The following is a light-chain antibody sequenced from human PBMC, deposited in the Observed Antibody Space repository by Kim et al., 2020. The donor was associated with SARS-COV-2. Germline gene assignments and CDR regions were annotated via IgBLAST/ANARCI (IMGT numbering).Light chain of an antibody. J-gene: IGKJ2*03. CDR2: WAW. CDR3: QQYYSTPPS. CDR1: QTVLYNSTNKNY. Sequence: RATLNCKSSQTVLYNSTNKNYLAWYQQKPGQAPKLLIYWAWIRESGVSERFSGSGSETDFTLTISSLQAEDVAVYYCQQYYSTPPSFGQGTKLEI. V-gene: IGKV4-1*01.